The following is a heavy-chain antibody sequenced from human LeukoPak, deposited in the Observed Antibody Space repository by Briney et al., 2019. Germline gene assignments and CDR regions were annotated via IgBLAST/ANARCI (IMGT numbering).Heavy chain of an antibody. V-gene: IGHV3-30*14. CDR2: ISYPRSYQ. CDR1: GFTLSDYA. Sequence: PGGSLRLSCDASGFTLSDYAMHWVRQAPGKGLEWVALISYPRSYQYYIDSVKGRFTSSRDDSKNTFYLQMNSLRAEDTALYYCARDYSDNSGYYYGLDTWGQGTLVTVSS. D-gene: IGHD3-22*01. J-gene: IGHJ1*01. CDR3: ARDYSDNSGYYYGLDT.